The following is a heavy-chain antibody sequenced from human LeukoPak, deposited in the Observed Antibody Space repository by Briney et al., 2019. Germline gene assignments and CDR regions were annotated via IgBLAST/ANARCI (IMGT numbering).Heavy chain of an antibody. J-gene: IGHJ6*03. CDR3: AREGGTNLQGGYSFYYYYYYYMGV. Sequence: GGSLRLSCAASGFTFSSYEMNWVRQAPGKGLEWVSYISSSGSTIYYADSVKGRFTISRDNAKNSLYLQMNSLRAEDTAVYYCAREGGTNLQGGYSFYYYYYYYMGVWGKGTTVTISS. CDR2: ISSSGSTI. V-gene: IGHV3-48*03. CDR1: GFTFSSYE. D-gene: IGHD3-22*01.